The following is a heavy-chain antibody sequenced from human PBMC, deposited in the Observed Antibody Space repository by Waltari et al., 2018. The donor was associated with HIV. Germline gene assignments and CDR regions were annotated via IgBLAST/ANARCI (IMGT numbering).Heavy chain of an antibody. D-gene: IGHD2-21*02. Sequence: QVQLQESGPGLVKPSQTLSLTCTVSGCSISSGGYSWSWIRPPPGKGLEWIGYIYYSGSTYYNPSLKSRVTISVDTSKNQFSLKLSSVTAADTAVYYCARAHCGGDCFNYWYFDLWGRGTLVTVSS. CDR1: GCSISSGGYS. CDR2: IYYSGST. CDR3: ARAHCGGDCFNYWYFDL. V-gene: IGHV4-31*03. J-gene: IGHJ2*01.